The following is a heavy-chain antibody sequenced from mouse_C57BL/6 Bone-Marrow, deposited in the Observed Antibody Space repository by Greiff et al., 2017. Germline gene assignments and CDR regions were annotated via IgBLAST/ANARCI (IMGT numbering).Heavy chain of an antibody. CDR3: ARSGYGTPFDY. CDR2: IYPRSGNT. J-gene: IGHJ2*01. D-gene: IGHD2-10*02. Sequence: VQLQQSGAELARPGASVKLSCKASGYTFTSYGISWVKQRPGQGLAWIGEIYPRSGNTYYNEKFKGKATLTADKSSSTAYMELRSLTSEDSAVYFCARSGYGTPFDYWGQGTTLTVSS. CDR1: GYTFTSYG. V-gene: IGHV1-81*01.